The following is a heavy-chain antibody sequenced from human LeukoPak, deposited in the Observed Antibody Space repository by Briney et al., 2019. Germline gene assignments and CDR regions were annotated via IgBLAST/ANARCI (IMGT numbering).Heavy chain of an antibody. CDR2: ISGSGGST. CDR3: AKRNRDSSGYYQFDY. CDR1: GFTVSSNY. J-gene: IGHJ4*02. D-gene: IGHD3-22*01. V-gene: IGHV3-23*01. Sequence: GGSLRLSCAASGFTVSSNYMSWVRQAPGKGLEWVSAISGSGGSTYYADSVKGRFTISRDNSKNTLYLQMNSLRAEDTAVYYCAKRNRDSSGYYQFDYWGQGTLVTVSS.